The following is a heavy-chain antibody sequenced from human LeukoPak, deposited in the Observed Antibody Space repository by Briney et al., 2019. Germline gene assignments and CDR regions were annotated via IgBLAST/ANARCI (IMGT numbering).Heavy chain of an antibody. D-gene: IGHD2-15*01. V-gene: IGHV1-3*01. CDR3: ARERWHCRVNCYSVYYYALDV. Sequence: GASVKVSCKGSGNTFTNYAVHWVRQAPGQRLEWLGWINPGNGDTKYSQNFQGRVTVTSDTSAATAYVELNSLTSEDTAVYYCARERWHCRVNCYSVYYYALDVWGQGTTVTVSS. CDR1: GNTFTNYA. J-gene: IGHJ6*02. CDR2: INPGNGDT.